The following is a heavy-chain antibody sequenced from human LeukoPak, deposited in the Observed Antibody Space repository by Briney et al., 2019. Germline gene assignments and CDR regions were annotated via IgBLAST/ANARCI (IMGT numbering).Heavy chain of an antibody. V-gene: IGHV1-18*01. Sequence: ASVKVSCKASGYTFTSYGISWVRQAPGQGLEWMGWISAYNGNTNYAQKLQGRVTMTTDTSTSTAYMELRSLRSDDTAVYYCARSSGYYYPHSFDYWGQGTLVTVSS. D-gene: IGHD3-22*01. J-gene: IGHJ4*02. CDR2: ISAYNGNT. CDR3: ARSSGYYYPHSFDY. CDR1: GYTFTSYG.